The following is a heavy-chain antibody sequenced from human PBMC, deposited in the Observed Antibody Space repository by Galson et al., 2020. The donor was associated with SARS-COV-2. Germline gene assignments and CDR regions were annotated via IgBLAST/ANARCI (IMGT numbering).Heavy chain of an antibody. Sequence: SLKISCAASGFTFDDYAMHWVRQAPGKGLEWVSVISWNRGSIGYADSVKGRFTISRDSAKNSLYLQMNSLRAEDTALYYCAKDIRRARISYGMDVWGQGTTVTVP. CDR3: AKDIRRARISYGMDV. CDR2: ISWNRGSI. J-gene: IGHJ6*02. V-gene: IGHV3-9*01. CDR1: GFTFDDYA. D-gene: IGHD3-3*02.